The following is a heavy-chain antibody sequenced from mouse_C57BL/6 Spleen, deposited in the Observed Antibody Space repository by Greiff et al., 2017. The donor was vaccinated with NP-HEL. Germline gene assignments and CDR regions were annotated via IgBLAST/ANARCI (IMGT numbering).Heavy chain of an antibody. Sequence: VKLVESGAELVKPGASVKLSCKASGYTFTEYTIHWVKQRSGQGLEWIGWFYPGSGSIKYNEKFKDKATLTADNSSSAVYMGLSRLTSEDSVVFSCENNKALTGTRGYLDYWGQGTTLTVSS. CDR2: FYPGSGSI. D-gene: IGHD4-1*01. J-gene: IGHJ2*01. CDR1: GYTFTEYT. CDR3: ENNKALTGTRGYLDY. V-gene: IGHV1-62-2*01.